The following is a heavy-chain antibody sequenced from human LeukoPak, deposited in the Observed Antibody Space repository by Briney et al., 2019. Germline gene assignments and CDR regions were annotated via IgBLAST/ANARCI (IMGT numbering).Heavy chain of an antibody. D-gene: IGHD1-26*01. CDR2: ISGSGGST. V-gene: IGHV3-23*01. Sequence: QPGGSLRLSCAASGFIFSSYAMSWVRQAPGKGLEWVSVISGSGGSTYYADSVKGRFTISRDNSKNTLFLQMNSLRAEDTAVYYCAREGAPSRGLVGAHFDYWGQGTLVTVSS. J-gene: IGHJ4*02. CDR3: AREGAPSRGLVGAHFDY. CDR1: GFIFSSYA.